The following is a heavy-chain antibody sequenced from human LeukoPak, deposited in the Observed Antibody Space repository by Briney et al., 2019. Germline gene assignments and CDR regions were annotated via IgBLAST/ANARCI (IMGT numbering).Heavy chain of an antibody. V-gene: IGHV3-48*04. CDR3: APSGGLIAAAGIGC. CDR2: ISSSGSTI. CDR1: GFTFSSYW. D-gene: IGHD6-13*01. J-gene: IGHJ4*02. Sequence: PGGSLRLSCAASGFTFSSYWMSWVRQAPGKGLEWVSYISSSGSTIYYADSVKGRFTISRDNAKNSLYLQMNSLRAEDTAVYYCAPSGGLIAAAGIGCWGQGTLVTVSS.